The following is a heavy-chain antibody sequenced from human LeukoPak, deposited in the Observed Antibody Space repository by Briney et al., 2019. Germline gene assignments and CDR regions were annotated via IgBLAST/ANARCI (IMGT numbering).Heavy chain of an antibody. D-gene: IGHD2-8*01. Sequence: GGSLRLSCAASGFTFSSYGMHWVRQAPGKGLEWVAFIRYDGSNKYYADSVKGRFTISRDNSKNTLYLQMNSLRAADTAVYYCAKLLMVYAIRPSSRNFDFDIWGQGTMVTVSS. CDR1: GFTFSSYG. CDR3: AKLLMVYAIRPSSRNFDFDI. V-gene: IGHV3-30*02. CDR2: IRYDGSNK. J-gene: IGHJ3*02.